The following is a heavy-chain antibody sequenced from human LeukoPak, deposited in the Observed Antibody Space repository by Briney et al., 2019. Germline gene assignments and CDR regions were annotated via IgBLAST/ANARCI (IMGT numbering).Heavy chain of an antibody. CDR3: ARGSGANYYYYYMDV. Sequence: ASVKVSCKASGYTFTSYYMHWVRQAPGQGLEWMGIINPSGGSTSYAQKFQGRVTMTRDMSTSTVYMELSSLRSEDTAVYYCARGSGANYYYYYMDVWGKGTTVTVSS. J-gene: IGHJ6*03. V-gene: IGHV1-46*01. D-gene: IGHD1-26*01. CDR1: GYTFTSYY. CDR2: INPSGGST.